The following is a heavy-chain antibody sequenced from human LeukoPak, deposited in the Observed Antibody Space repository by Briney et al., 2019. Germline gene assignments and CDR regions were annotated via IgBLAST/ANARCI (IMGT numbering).Heavy chain of an antibody. J-gene: IGHJ3*02. CDR2: ISGNGGST. CDR1: EFTFSSYA. V-gene: IGHV3-23*01. D-gene: IGHD3-22*01. CDR3: ARVWRYYDSSGYYYLSAFDI. Sequence: GGSLRLSCAASEFTFSSYAMSWVRQAPGKGLEWVSGISGNGGSTYYADSVKGRFTISRDNSKNTLYLQMNSLRAEDTAVYYCARVWRYYDSSGYYYLSAFDIWGQGTMVTVSS.